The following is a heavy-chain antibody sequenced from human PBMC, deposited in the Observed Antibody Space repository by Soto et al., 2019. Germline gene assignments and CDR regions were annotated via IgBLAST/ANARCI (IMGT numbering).Heavy chain of an antibody. CDR2: IYYSGST. V-gene: IGHV4-39*01. CDR3: ARLRRLSWTPGPHGFDY. D-gene: IGHD3-16*01. J-gene: IGHJ4*02. CDR1: GGSISSSSYY. Sequence: SETLSLTCTVSGGSISSSSYYWGWIRQPPGKGLEWIGSIYYSGSTYYNPSLKSRVTISVDTSKNQFSLKLSSVTAADTAVYYCARLRRLSWTPGPHGFDYWGQGTLVTVSS.